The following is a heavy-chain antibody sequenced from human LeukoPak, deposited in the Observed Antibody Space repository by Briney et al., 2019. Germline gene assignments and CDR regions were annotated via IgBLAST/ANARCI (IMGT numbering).Heavy chain of an antibody. V-gene: IGHV3-21*01. D-gene: IGHD2-15*01. Sequence: GGSLRLSCAASGFTFSRYSMNCVRQAPGKGLEWDSSISSSSSYIYYADSVKGRFTISRDNAKNSLYLQMNSLRGEDTAVYYCARYCSGGSCPAQSFDPWGQGTLVTVSS. CDR1: GFTFSRYS. J-gene: IGHJ5*02. CDR3: ARYCSGGSCPAQSFDP. CDR2: ISSSSSYI.